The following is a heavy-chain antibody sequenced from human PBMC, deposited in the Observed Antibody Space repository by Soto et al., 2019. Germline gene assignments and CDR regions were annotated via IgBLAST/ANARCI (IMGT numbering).Heavy chain of an antibody. J-gene: IGHJ3*02. Sequence: GASVKVSCKASGYTFTGYYMHWVRQAPGQGLEWMGWINPNSGGTNYAQKFQGWVTMTRDTSISTAYMELSRLRSDDTAVYYCARGGIAVAGPLEPHAFDIWGQGTMVTV. CDR2: INPNSGGT. V-gene: IGHV1-2*04. CDR1: GYTFTGYY. D-gene: IGHD6-19*01. CDR3: ARGGIAVAGPLEPHAFDI.